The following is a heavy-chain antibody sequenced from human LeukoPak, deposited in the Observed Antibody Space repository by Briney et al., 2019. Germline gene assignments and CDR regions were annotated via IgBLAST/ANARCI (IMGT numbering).Heavy chain of an antibody. V-gene: IGHV4-59*08. CDR3: ARILHYGDRQWDY. CDR1: GGSISSYY. D-gene: IGHD4-17*01. CDR2: IYYSGST. Sequence: KPSETLSLTCTVSGGSISSYYWSWIRQPPGKGLEWLGYIYYSGSTNYNPSLKSRVTISVDTSKNQFSLKLSSVTAPDTAVYYCARILHYGDRQWDYWGQGTLVTVSS. J-gene: IGHJ4*02.